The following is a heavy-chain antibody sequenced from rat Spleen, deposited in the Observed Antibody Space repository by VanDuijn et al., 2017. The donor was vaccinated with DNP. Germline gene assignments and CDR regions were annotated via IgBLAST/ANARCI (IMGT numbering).Heavy chain of an antibody. Sequence: EVQLQESGPGLVKPSQSLSLTCSVTAYSITSHYWGWIRKFPGNKMEWIGHISYSGSTSYNPSLKSRISITRDTSKNQFFLQLNSVTTEDTATYYCVRWVRALDYWGQGVMVTVSS. D-gene: IGHD4-1*01. CDR3: VRWVRALDY. V-gene: IGHV3-1*01. J-gene: IGHJ2*01. CDR1: AYSITSHY. CDR2: ISYSGST.